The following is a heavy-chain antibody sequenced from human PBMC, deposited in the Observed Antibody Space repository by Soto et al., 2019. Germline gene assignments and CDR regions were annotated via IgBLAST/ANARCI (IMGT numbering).Heavy chain of an antibody. CDR1: NDSICSAIYY. V-gene: IGHV4-39*01. Sequence: SETLSLTCTVSNDSICSAIYYWGCIRQPPGKGLEWIGSIYHSGSTYYNPSLQGRVTISVDTSKNQFSLKLSSVTAADTAVYFCAGRSSLASVQVYFGEISNYNWFDPWGQGTLVTVSS. CDR3: AGRSSLASVQVYFGEISNYNWFDP. D-gene: IGHD3-10*01. J-gene: IGHJ5*02. CDR2: IYHSGST.